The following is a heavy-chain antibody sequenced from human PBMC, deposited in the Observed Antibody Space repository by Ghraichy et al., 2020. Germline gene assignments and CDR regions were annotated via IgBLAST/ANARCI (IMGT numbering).Heavy chain of an antibody. V-gene: IGHV1-69*06. D-gene: IGHD3-3*01. CDR2: IIPIFGTA. Sequence: SGKVSCKASGGTFSSYAISWVRQAPGQGLEWMGGIIPIFGTANYAQKFQGRVTITADKSTSTAYMELSSLRSEDTAVYYCARGEVPRDRFLEWLLSSHYYYYYYMDVWGKGTPVTVSS. CDR3: ARGEVPRDRFLEWLLSSHYYYYYYMDV. J-gene: IGHJ6*03. CDR1: GGTFSSYA.